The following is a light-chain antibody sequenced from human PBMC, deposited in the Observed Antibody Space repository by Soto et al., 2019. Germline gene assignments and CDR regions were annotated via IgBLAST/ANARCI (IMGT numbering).Light chain of an antibody. Sequence: ATQMTQSPSSLSASVGDRVTISCRASQGISNYLAWYQQRPGKAPKLLIFGAATLQSGVPSRFSASGSGPDFTLTISSLQPEDIATYYCQESYSTSFGQGTKVDIK. J-gene: IGKJ1*01. V-gene: IGKV1-6*01. CDR3: QESYSTS. CDR1: QGISNY. CDR2: GAA.